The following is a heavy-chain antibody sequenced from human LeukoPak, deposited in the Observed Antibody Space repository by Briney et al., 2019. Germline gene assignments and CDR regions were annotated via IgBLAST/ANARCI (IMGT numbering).Heavy chain of an antibody. CDR1: GYTFTGYY. V-gene: IGHV1-2*02. CDR3: ARDLTALVVVPATYNWFDP. Sequence: ASVKVSCKASGYTFTGYYMHWVRQAPGQGLEWMGWINPNSGGTNYAQKFQVRVTMTRDTSINTAYMELTRLTSDDTAVYYCARDLTALVVVPATYNWFDPWGQGTLVTVSS. J-gene: IGHJ5*02. D-gene: IGHD2-15*01. CDR2: INPNSGGT.